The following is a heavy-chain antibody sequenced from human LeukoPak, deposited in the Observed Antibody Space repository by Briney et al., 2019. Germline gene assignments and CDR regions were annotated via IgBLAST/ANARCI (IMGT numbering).Heavy chain of an antibody. CDR1: GFTFSSYG. D-gene: IGHD2-2*01. CDR2: IYSGGST. CDR3: ARDPLYCSSTSCSTGYYYGMDV. Sequence: PGGSLRLSCAASGFTFSSYGMHWVRQAPGKGLEWVSVIYSGGSTYYADSVKGRFTISRDISKITLYLQMNSLRAEDTAVYYGARDPLYCSSTSCSTGYYYGMDVWGQGTTVTVSS. V-gene: IGHV3-66*01. J-gene: IGHJ6*02.